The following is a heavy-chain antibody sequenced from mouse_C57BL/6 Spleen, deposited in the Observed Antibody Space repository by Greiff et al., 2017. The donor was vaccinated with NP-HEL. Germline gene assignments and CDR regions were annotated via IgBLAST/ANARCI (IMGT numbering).Heavy chain of an antibody. J-gene: IGHJ4*01. CDR2: ISSGSSTI. CDR1: GFTFSDYG. Sequence: EVQRVESGGGLVKPGGSLKLSCAASGFTFSDYGMHWVRQAPEKGLEWVAYISSGSSTIYYADTVKGRFTISRDNAKNTLFLQMTSLRSEDTAMYYCARTDYYSNYDYAMDYWGQGTSVTVSS. CDR3: ARTDYYSNYDYAMDY. D-gene: IGHD2-5*01. V-gene: IGHV5-17*01.